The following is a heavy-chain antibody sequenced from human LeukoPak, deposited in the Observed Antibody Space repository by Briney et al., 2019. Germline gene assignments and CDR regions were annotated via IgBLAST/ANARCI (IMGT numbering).Heavy chain of an antibody. V-gene: IGHV3-23*01. CDR1: GFTFSSYA. D-gene: IGHD3-10*01. Sequence: GGSLRLSCGASGFTFSSYAMTWVRQAPGKGLEWVSSISGSGGSTYYADSVKGRFTVSRDNSKNTLYLQMNSLRAEDTAVYFCAKGASGSFTDAFDIWGQGTMVTVSS. CDR2: ISGSGGST. CDR3: AKGASGSFTDAFDI. J-gene: IGHJ3*02.